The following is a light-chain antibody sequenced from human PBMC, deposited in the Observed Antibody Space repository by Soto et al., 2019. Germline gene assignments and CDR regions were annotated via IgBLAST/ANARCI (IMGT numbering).Light chain of an antibody. J-gene: IGLJ7*01. Sequence: QSVLTQPPSASGTPGQRVTISCSGSYSNIGSNTVNWYQHLPGTAPKLLIYSTDQRPSGVPDRFSSSKSGTSASLAISGLQSDDEADYYCAAWDDNLNGLVFGGGTQLTVL. CDR3: AAWDDNLNGLV. CDR2: STD. CDR1: YSNIGSNT. V-gene: IGLV1-44*01.